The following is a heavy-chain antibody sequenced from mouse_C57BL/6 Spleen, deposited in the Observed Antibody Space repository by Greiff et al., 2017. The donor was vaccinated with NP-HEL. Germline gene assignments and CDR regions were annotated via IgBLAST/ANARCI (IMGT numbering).Heavy chain of an antibody. CDR2: INSDGGST. Sequence: EVMLVESGGGLVQPGESLKLSCESNEYEFPSHDMSWVRKTPEKRLELVAAINSDGGSTYYPDTMERRFIISRDNTKKTLYLQMSSLRSEDTALYYCARSSTMVTTDWYFDVWGTGTTVTVSS. CDR3: ARSSTMVTTDWYFDV. V-gene: IGHV5-2*01. CDR1: EYEFPSHD. J-gene: IGHJ1*03. D-gene: IGHD2-2*01.